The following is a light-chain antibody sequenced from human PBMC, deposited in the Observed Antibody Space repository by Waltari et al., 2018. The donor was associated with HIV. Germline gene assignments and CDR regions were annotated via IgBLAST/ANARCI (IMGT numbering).Light chain of an antibody. V-gene: IGLV1-47*01. Sequence: QSVLTQPPSASGTPGQRVTISCSGSSSNIGSNYVYWYQQLPGTAPKLLIYMNNQRPSGVPDRFSGSKSGTSASLAISGLRSEDEADYYCAAWNDSLSGYVFGTGTKVTV. J-gene: IGLJ1*01. CDR1: SSNIGSNY. CDR3: AAWNDSLSGYV. CDR2: MNN.